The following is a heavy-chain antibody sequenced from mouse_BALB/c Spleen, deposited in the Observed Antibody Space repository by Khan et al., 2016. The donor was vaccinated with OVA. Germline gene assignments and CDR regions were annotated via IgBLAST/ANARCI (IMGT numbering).Heavy chain of an antibody. CDR2: INTYIGEP. CDR1: GYTFTNYG. CDR3: ARSNGNYWFAY. J-gene: IGHJ3*01. D-gene: IGHD2-1*01. Sequence: QIQLVQSGPELKKPGETVKISCRASGYTFTNYGMNWVKQAPGQGLKWMGWINTYIGEPTYADDFKGRFTFSLETSASTAHLQINNLKNEDTATYFCARSNGNYWFAYWGQGTLVTVSA. V-gene: IGHV9-3-1*01.